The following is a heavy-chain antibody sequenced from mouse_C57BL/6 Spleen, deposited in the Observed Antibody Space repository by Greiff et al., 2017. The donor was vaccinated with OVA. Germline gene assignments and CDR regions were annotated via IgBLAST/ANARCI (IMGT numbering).Heavy chain of an antibody. V-gene: IGHV1-69*01. CDR3: ARGGRGFAY. D-gene: IGHD3-3*01. CDR2: IDPSDSYT. Sequence: QVQLQQPGAELVMPGASVKLSCKASGYTFTSYWMHWVKQRPGQGLEWIGEIDPSDSYTNYNQKFKGKSTLTVDKSSSTAYMQLSSLTSEDSAVYYCARGGRGFAYWGKGTLVTVSA. CDR1: GYTFTSYW. J-gene: IGHJ3*01.